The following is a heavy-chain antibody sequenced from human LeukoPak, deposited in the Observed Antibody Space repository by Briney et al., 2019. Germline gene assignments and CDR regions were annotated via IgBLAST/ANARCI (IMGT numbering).Heavy chain of an antibody. CDR3: ARDVLELRRANNWFDP. V-gene: IGHV4-34*01. D-gene: IGHD1-7*01. CDR2: INHSGST. J-gene: IGHJ5*02. CDR1: GGSFSGYY. Sequence: SETLSLTCAVYGGSFSGYYWSWIRQPPGKGLEWIGEINHSGSTNYNPSLKSRVTISVDTSKNQFSLKLSSVTAADTAVYYCARDVLELRRANNWFDPWGQGTLVTVSS.